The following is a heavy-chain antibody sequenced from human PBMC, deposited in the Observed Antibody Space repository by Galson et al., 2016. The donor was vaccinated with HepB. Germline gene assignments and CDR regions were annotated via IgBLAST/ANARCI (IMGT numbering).Heavy chain of an antibody. V-gene: IGHV3-7*01. D-gene: IGHD3-16*02. CDR2: IKRDGSEK. CDR1: GFTFSSFW. Sequence: SLRLSCAASGFTFSSFWMNWVRQAPGKGLEWVANIKRDGSEKYYVDSVKGRFTISRDNAKNSLYLQVSRLRGEDTAVYYCARGAYDYVWGSYRYGYFDYWGQGTLVTVSS. CDR3: ARGAYDYVWGSYRYGYFDY. J-gene: IGHJ4*02.